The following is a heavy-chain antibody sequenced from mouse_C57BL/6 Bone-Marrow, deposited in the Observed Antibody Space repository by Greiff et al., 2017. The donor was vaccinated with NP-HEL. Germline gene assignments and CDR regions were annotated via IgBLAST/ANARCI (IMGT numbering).Heavy chain of an antibody. CDR1: GYTFTSYW. Sequence: QVQLKQPGAELVKPGASVKLSCKASGYTFTSYWMHWVKQRPGRGLEWIGRIDPNSGGTKYNEKFKSKATLTVAKPSSTAYMQLSSLTSEDSAFYYCAREIFHYYGSSYWYFDVWGTGTTVTVSS. D-gene: IGHD1-1*01. J-gene: IGHJ1*03. V-gene: IGHV1-72*01. CDR3: AREIFHYYGSSYWYFDV. CDR2: IDPNSGGT.